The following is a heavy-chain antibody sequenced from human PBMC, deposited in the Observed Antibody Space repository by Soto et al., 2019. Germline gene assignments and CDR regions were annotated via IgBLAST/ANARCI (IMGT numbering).Heavy chain of an antibody. Sequence: QVQLVQSGAEVKKPGSSVKVSCKASGGTFSSYAISWVRQAPGQGLEWMGGIIPIFGTANYAQKFQGRVTITADKSTSTAYMELSSLRAEDTAVYYCARIAVAGATGYYYYGMDVWGQGTTVTVSS. J-gene: IGHJ6*02. CDR3: ARIAVAGATGYYYYGMDV. D-gene: IGHD6-19*01. CDR2: IIPIFGTA. V-gene: IGHV1-69*06. CDR1: GGTFSSYA.